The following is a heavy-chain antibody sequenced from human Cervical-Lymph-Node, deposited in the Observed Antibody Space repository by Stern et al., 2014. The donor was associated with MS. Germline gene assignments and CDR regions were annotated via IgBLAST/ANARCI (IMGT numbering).Heavy chain of an antibody. J-gene: IGHJ3*02. CDR1: GFTFSSYD. Sequence: EVQLVESGGGLVQPGGSLRLSCAASGFTFSSYDMHWVRQATGKGLEWVSAIGTAGDTYYPGSVKGRFTISRENAKNSLCLQMNSLRAGDTAVYYCARGRSGSYWGAFDIWGQGTMVTVSS. CDR3: ARGRSGSYWGAFDI. V-gene: IGHV3-13*01. D-gene: IGHD1-26*01. CDR2: IGTAGDT.